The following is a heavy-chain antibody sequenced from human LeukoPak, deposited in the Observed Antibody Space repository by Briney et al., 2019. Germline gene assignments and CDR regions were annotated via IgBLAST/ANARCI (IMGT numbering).Heavy chain of an antibody. V-gene: IGHV3-53*01. J-gene: IGHJ5*02. CDR3: IVFGDSNH. CDR1: GLTGSHNY. Sequence: PGGSLRLSCAASGLTGSHNYVSWVRQAPGKGLEWVSSIHTSGGTCYSDSLKGRFTISRDTSNNTLYLQINSRGVEDTAVYYCIVFGDSNHWGQGTLVTVSS. CDR2: IHTSGGT. D-gene: IGHD4-17*01.